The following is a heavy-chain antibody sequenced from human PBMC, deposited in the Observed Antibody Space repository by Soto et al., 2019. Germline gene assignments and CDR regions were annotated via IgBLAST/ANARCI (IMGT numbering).Heavy chain of an antibody. J-gene: IGHJ6*03. D-gene: IGHD3-3*01. V-gene: IGHV3-21*01. CDR1: GFTFSSYS. CDR3: ARWGVDFWSGYLIKHYYYYMDV. Sequence: GGSLRLSCAASGFTFSSYSMNWVRQAPGKGLEKVSSISSSSSYIYYADSVEGRFTISRDNAKNSLYLQMNSLRAEDTAVYYCARWGVDFWSGYLIKHYYYYMDVWGKGTTVTVS. CDR2: ISSSSSYI.